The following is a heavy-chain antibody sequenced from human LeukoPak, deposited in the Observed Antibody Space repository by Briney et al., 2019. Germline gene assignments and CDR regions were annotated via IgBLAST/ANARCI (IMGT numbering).Heavy chain of an antibody. J-gene: IGHJ6*03. CDR1: GGSISSYY. Sequence: PSEILSLTCTVSGGSISSYYWSWIRQPAGKGLEWIGRIYTSGSTNYNPSLKSRVTMSVDTSKNQFSLKLSSVTAADTAVYYCARARYYDSSGYPHYYYYYMDVWGKGTTVTVSS. CDR3: ARARYYDSSGYPHYYYYYMDV. D-gene: IGHD3-22*01. V-gene: IGHV4-4*07. CDR2: IYTSGST.